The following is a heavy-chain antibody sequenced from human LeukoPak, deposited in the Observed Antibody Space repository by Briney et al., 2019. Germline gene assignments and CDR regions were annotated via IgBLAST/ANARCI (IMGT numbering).Heavy chain of an antibody. D-gene: IGHD6-19*01. J-gene: IGHJ4*02. CDR3: EAVAVSGGGY. Sequence: PGRSERLSCAASGFIFKMYALHWVRQAPGKGLEWVAVISHDGSNTFYGDSVKGRFTISRDNSKNTLNLQMDSLRVDDTAVYYCEAVAVSGGGYWGQGTMAAVSS. CDR2: ISHDGSNT. CDR1: GFIFKMYA. V-gene: IGHV3-30*04.